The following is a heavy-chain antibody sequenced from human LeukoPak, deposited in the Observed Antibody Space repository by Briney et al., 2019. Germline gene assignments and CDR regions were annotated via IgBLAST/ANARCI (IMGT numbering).Heavy chain of an antibody. CDR2: IWFDGKNE. J-gene: IGHJ4*02. D-gene: IGHD6-19*01. V-gene: IGHV3-33*06. CDR3: AKDSGWPFDF. Sequence: PGGSLRLSCAASGFTFSSFGMHWVRQAPGKGLEWVADIWFDGKNEHFADSVKGRFSISRDNSRNTLYLRMNSLRAEDTAVYYCAKDSGWPFDFWGQGTLVTVSS. CDR1: GFTFSSFG.